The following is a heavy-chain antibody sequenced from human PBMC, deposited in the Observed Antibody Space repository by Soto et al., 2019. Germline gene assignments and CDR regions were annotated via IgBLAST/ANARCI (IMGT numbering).Heavy chain of an antibody. CDR2: IYYSGST. J-gene: IGHJ4*02. CDR3: AGLGYCSGGSCPFDY. D-gene: IGHD2-15*01. CDR1: GGSISSNK. Sequence: SGTLSLTCTVPGGSISSNKWSWIRQPPGKGLEWIGYIYYSGSTNYNPSLKSRVTISVDTSKNQFSLKLSSVTAADTAVYYCAGLGYCSGGSCPFDYWGQGTLVTVSS. V-gene: IGHV4-59*01.